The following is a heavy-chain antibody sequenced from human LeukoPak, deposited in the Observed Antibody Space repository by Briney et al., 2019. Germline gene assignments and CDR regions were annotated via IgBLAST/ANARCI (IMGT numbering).Heavy chain of an antibody. CDR3: ARGRGYYYDSSGCYFDY. J-gene: IGHJ4*02. CDR1: GYTFTGYY. D-gene: IGHD3-22*01. CDR2: INPNSGGT. Sequence: ASVKVSCKASGYTFTGYYMHWVRQAPGQGLEWMGWINPNSGGTNYAQKFQGRVTMTRDTSISTAYMELSRLRSDDTAVYYCARGRGYYYDSSGCYFDYWGQGTLVTVSS. V-gene: IGHV1-2*02.